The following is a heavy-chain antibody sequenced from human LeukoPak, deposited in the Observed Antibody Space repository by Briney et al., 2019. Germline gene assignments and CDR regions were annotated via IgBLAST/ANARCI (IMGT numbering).Heavy chain of an antibody. CDR3: ARELWFGERYYYYYMDV. Sequence: GGSLRLSCAASGFTFSSYSMNWVRQAPGKGLEWVSSISSSSSYIYYADSVKGRFTISRDNAKNSLYLQMNSLRAEDTAVYYCARELWFGERYYYYYMDVWGKGTTVTVSS. V-gene: IGHV3-21*01. D-gene: IGHD3-10*01. CDR2: ISSSSSYI. CDR1: GFTFSSYS. J-gene: IGHJ6*03.